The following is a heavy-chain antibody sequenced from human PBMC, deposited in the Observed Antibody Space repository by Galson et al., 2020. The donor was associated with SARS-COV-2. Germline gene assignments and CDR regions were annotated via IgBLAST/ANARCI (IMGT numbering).Heavy chain of an antibody. CDR3: ARDATWWLRRYYYYYMDV. CDR1: GGTFSSYA. Sequence: SVKVSCKASGGTFSSYAISWVRQAPGQGLEWMGGIIPIFGTANYAQKFQGRVTITADESTSTAYMELSSLRSEDTAVYYCARDATWWLRRYYYYYMDVWGKGTTVTVSS. V-gene: IGHV1-69*13. D-gene: IGHD5-12*01. CDR2: IIPIFGTA. J-gene: IGHJ6*03.